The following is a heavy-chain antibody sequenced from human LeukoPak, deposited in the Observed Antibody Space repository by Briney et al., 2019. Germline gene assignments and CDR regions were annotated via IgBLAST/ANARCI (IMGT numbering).Heavy chain of an antibody. J-gene: IGHJ4*02. CDR3: AAGTAADF. CDR2: ISSSSSYT. Sequence: PGGSLRLSCAASGFTVSSSYMNWIRQAPGKGLEWISYISSSSSYTDYADSVKGRFTISRDNAKSALYLQMNSLRLEDTAVYYCAAGTAADFWGQGTLVTVSS. D-gene: IGHD6-13*01. V-gene: IGHV3-11*03. CDR1: GFTVSSSY.